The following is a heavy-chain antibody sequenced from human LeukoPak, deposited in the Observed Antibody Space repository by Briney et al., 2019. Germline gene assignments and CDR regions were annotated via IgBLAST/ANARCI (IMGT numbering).Heavy chain of an antibody. V-gene: IGHV1-69*04. Sequence: SVTVSCQASGGTFSSYSNSWVRQPPGQGLEWMGRIIPILGIANYAQKFQGRVTITADESTSTAYMELSSLRSEDTAVYYCARESGIAAAHYYYYCGMDVWGQGTTVSVS. CDR2: IIPILGIA. CDR1: GGTFSSYS. D-gene: IGHD6-25*01. CDR3: ARESGIAAAHYYYYCGMDV. J-gene: IGHJ6*02.